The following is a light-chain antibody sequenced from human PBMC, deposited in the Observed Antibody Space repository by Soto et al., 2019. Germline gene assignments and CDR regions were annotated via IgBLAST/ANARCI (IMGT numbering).Light chain of an antibody. Sequence: EIVLTQSPATLSLSPGERATLSCRASQSVSSYLAWYHQKPGQAPSLLIFDASNRATAIPARFSGSGSGTDFALTISSLEPEDFAVDYCQQRSNWPSRYTFGQGTKLEIK. CDR2: DAS. V-gene: IGKV3-11*01. CDR1: QSVSSY. CDR3: QQRSNWPSRYT. J-gene: IGKJ2*01.